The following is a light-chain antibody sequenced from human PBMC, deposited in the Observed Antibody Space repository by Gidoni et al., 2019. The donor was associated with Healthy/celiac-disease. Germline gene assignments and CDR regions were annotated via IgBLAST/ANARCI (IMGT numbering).Light chain of an antibody. J-gene: IGKJ4*01. CDR3: QQRSNLPT. Sequence: EIVLTQSPATLSLSPGERATLSCRASQSVSSYLAWYQQKPGQAPRLLIYDASNRATGIPARFSGSGSGTDFTLTISSLEPEDFAVYYCQQRSNLPTFGGXTKVEIK. CDR2: DAS. V-gene: IGKV3-11*01. CDR1: QSVSSY.